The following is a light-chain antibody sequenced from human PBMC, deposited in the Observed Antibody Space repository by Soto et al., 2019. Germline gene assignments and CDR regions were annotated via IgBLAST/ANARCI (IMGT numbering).Light chain of an antibody. J-gene: IGKJ1*01. CDR3: QHYNSYSEA. CDR1: QTISSW. CDR2: KAS. Sequence: DIQMTQSPSTLSGTEGDRVTIXXRASQTISSWLAWYQQKPGKAPKXVIYKASTLKSGVPSRFSGSGSGTEFTLTISSLQPDDFATYYCQHYNSYSEAFGQGTKVDIK. V-gene: IGKV1-5*03.